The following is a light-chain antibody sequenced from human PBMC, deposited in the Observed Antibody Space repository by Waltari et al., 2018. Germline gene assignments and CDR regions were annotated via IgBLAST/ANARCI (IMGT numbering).Light chain of an antibody. V-gene: IGLV1-40*01. CDR1: GSNLGAGYE. J-gene: IGLJ3*02. CDR2: GSS. CDR3: QSYDTSLSVV. Sequence: QSVLTQPPSVSGAPGPRVTISCTGSGSNLGAGYEVHWYPPLPRAAPKLLIYGSSSRPLGVPDRFFGSTSGTSASLAITGLQAEDEADYYCQSYDTSLSVVFGGGTKLTVL.